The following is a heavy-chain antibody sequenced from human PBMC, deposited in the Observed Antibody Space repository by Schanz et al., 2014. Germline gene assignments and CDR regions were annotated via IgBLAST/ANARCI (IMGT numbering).Heavy chain of an antibody. CDR1: GYIFGSPG. Sequence: QLMQSGSEVRKPGASVKVSCKASGYIFGSPGMTWVRQAPGHGPELMGWINAHTGNTQYAQKFQGRVNMTRDTVTTTVHLELTRLRTDDTAIYYCARVHIATYHYNSPGAFDIWGQGTRVTVSS. CDR3: ARVHIATYHYNSPGAFDI. V-gene: IGHV1-18*01. D-gene: IGHD3-10*01. J-gene: IGHJ3*02. CDR2: INAHTGNT.